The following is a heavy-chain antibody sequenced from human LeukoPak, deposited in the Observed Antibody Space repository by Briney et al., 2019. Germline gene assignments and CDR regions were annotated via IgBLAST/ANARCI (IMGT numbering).Heavy chain of an antibody. D-gene: IGHD4-17*01. CDR1: GYIFTELS. CDR3: ATDGAGDYLNH. J-gene: IGHJ4*02. CDR2: FNPEDGET. V-gene: IGHV1-24*01. Sequence: EASVKVSCNVSGYIFTELSMHWVRQAPGQGLEWMGGFNPEDGETFYAQKFQGRVNMTEDTSTDTAYMELSSLSYDDTAVYYCATDGAGDYLNHWGQGTLVTVSS.